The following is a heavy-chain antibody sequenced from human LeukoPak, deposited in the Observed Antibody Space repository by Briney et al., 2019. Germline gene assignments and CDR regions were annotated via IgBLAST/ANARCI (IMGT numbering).Heavy chain of an antibody. CDR2: ISGSGGST. D-gene: IGHD3-22*01. CDR1: GFTFSSYA. J-gene: IGHJ4*02. CDR3: ARNLYYYDSSGYYYY. V-gene: IGHV3-23*01. Sequence: RSGGSLRLSCAASGFTFSSYAMSWVRQAPGKGLEWVSAISGSGGSTYYADSVKGRFTISRDNSKNTLYLQMNSLRAEDTAVYYCARNLYYYDSSGYYYYWGQGTLVTVSS.